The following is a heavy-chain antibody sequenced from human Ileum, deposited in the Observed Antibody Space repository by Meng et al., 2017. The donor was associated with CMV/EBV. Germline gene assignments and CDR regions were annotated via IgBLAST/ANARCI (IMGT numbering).Heavy chain of an antibody. D-gene: IGHD3-22*01. J-gene: IGHJ3*02. CDR1: GVSITTSY. Sequence: SETLSLTCTVSGVSITTSYWSWIRQPPGKGPEWIGYIYYTGSTNYNPSLKSRVTISLDTSKNQFSLKLSTVTAADTAVYYCARGYYDSSGSSNTFDIWGQGTMVTI. CDR2: IYYTGST. V-gene: IGHV4-59*01. CDR3: ARGYYDSSGSSNTFDI.